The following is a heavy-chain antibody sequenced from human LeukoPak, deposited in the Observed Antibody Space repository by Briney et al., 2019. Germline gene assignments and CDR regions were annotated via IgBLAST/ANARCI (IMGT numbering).Heavy chain of an antibody. J-gene: IGHJ4*02. CDR1: GFTFSSYW. V-gene: IGHV3-7*01. CDR2: IKQDGSEK. CDR3: AREIRLWLVPYYFDY. Sequence: GGSLRLSCAASGFTFSSYWMSWVRQAPGKGLEWVANIKQDGSEKYYVGSVKGRFTISRDNAKNSLYLQMNSLRAEDTAVYYCAREIRLWLVPYYFDYWGQGTLVTVSS. D-gene: IGHD6-19*01.